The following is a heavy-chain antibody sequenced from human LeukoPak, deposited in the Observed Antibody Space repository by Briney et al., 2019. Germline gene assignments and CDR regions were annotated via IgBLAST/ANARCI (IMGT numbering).Heavy chain of an antibody. V-gene: IGHV3-74*01. CDR1: GFTFSNYM. CDR2: IKSDGVTI. CDR3: ARVYPGSAFDI. Sequence: GGSLRLSCAASGFTFSNYMMHWVRQAPGKGLVWVSRIKSDGVTITYADSVKGRFTISRDNAKNTLYLQMNSLRAEDTAVYYCARVYPGSAFDIWGQGTMVTVSS. D-gene: IGHD5/OR15-5a*01. J-gene: IGHJ3*02.